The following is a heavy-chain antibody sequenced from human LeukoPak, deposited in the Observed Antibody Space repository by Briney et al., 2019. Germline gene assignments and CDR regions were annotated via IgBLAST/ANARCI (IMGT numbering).Heavy chain of an antibody. CDR3: ARAAYDSSGYLTL. J-gene: IGHJ1*01. V-gene: IGHV3-33*01. CDR1: GITFGSYG. D-gene: IGHD3-22*01. CDR2: IWYDGTNK. Sequence: SGRSLRLSCAASGITFGSYGMHWVRQAPGKGLEWVAVIWYDGTNKYYVDSVKGRFTISRDNAKNTLYLQMNSLRAGDTAVYYCARAAYDSSGYLTLWGQGTQVTVSS.